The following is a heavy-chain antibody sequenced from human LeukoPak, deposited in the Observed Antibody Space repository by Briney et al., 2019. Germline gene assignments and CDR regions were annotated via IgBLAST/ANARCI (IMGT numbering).Heavy chain of an antibody. J-gene: IGHJ4*02. Sequence: ASVKVSCKASGYTFIGYYLHWVRQAPGQGLEWMGWIYPTSGGTNYAQKFQDRVTTTRDTSINTAYMELSRLTSDDTAVYYCARLVGLSTTASYWGQGTLVIVSS. CDR1: GYTFIGYY. D-gene: IGHD5/OR15-5a*01. CDR2: IYPTSGGT. V-gene: IGHV1-2*02. CDR3: ARLVGLSTTASY.